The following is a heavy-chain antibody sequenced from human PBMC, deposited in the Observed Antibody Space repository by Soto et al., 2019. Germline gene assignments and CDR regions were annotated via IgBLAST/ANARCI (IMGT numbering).Heavy chain of an antibody. CDR2: ISYDGSNK. Sequence: GGSLRLSCAASGFTFSSYGMHWVRQAPGKGLEWVAVISYDGSNKYYADSVKGRFTISRDNSKNTLYLQMNSLRAEDTAVYYCAKDGSDYAYYYYYYMDVWGKGTTVTVSS. D-gene: IGHD4-17*01. V-gene: IGHV3-30*18. CDR1: GFTFSSYG. J-gene: IGHJ6*03. CDR3: AKDGSDYAYYYYYYMDV.